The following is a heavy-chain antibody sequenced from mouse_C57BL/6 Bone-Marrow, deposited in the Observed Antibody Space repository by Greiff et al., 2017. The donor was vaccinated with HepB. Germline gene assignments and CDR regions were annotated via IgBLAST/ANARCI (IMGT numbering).Heavy chain of an antibody. CDR3: ALYGFIYLWNFDV. D-gene: IGHD2-2*01. CDR2: IDPEDGET. Sequence: VQLQQSGAELVKPGASVKLSCTASGFNIKDYYMHWVKQRTEQGLEWIGRIDPEDGETKYAHKFQGKATITADTSSNTAYLQLSSLTSEDTAVYYCALYGFIYLWNFDVWGTGTTVTVSS. V-gene: IGHV14-2*01. J-gene: IGHJ1*03. CDR1: GFNIKDYY.